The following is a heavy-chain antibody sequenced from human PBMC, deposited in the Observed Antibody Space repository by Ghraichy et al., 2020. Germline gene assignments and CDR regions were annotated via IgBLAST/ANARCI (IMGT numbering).Heavy chain of an antibody. CDR2: ISWNSGSI. D-gene: IGHD6-13*01. CDR1: GFTFDDYA. CDR3: AKDAIGIAAAGSWFDP. Sequence: SLRLSCAASGFTFDDYAMHWVRQAPGKGLEWVSGISWNSGSIGYADSVKGRFTISRDNAKNSLYLQMNSLRAEDTALYYCAKDAIGIAAAGSWFDPWGQGTLVTVSS. J-gene: IGHJ5*02. V-gene: IGHV3-9*01.